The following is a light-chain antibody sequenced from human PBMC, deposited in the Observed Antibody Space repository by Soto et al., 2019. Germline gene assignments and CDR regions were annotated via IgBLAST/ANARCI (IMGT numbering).Light chain of an antibody. Sequence: EIVMTQSPATLSVSPGERATLSCRASQGVNSDLAWYQQKPGQAPRLLIYGASTRAAGIPDRFSGSGSGTEFTLTISSLQSEDFAVYYCQQYNNWPPWTFGQGTKVEIK. J-gene: IGKJ1*01. CDR2: GAS. V-gene: IGKV3-15*01. CDR3: QQYNNWPPWT. CDR1: QGVNSD.